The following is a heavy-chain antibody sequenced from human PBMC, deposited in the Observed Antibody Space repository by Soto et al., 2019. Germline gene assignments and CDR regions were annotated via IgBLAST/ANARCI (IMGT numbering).Heavy chain of an antibody. Sequence: ASVKVSCKASGYTFTVYYMHWVRQAPGQGLEWMGWINPKSGGTMYPQKFQGRVTMTWDTSISTAYMALTRLRSDDTAVYYCASELANGGWCSGFDYWGQGTLVTVSS. CDR1: GYTFTVYY. CDR2: INPKSGGT. J-gene: IGHJ4*02. V-gene: IGHV1-2*02. D-gene: IGHD1-1*01. CDR3: ASELANGGWCSGFDY.